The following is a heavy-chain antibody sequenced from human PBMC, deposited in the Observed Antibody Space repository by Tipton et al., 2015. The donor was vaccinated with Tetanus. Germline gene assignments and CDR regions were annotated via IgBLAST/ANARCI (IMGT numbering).Heavy chain of an antibody. V-gene: IGHV4-61*01. D-gene: IGHD4-17*01. CDR2: IHPGGST. Sequence: TLSLTCTVSGDSVNFAMHYWTWIRQLPGKGLESIGFIHPGGSTHYNPSLRSRVSMSLDTSKNQFSLTLRSVTAADTAVYYCARSYGDTFLFRLDYWGQGALVTVSS. J-gene: IGHJ4*02. CDR3: ARSYGDTFLFRLDY. CDR1: GDSVNFAMHY.